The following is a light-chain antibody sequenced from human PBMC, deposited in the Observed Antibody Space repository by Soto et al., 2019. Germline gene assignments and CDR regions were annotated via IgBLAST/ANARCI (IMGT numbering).Light chain of an antibody. CDR1: QTVRNNY. CDR3: QQFSSYPLT. CDR2: DAS. V-gene: IGKV3-20*01. J-gene: IGKJ4*01. Sequence: EIVLTQSPGTLSLSPGEGATVSCRVSQTVRNNYLAWYQQKPGQAPRLLIYDASSRATGIPDRFSGGGSGTDFTLTISRLEPEDFAVYYCQQFSSYPLTFGGGTKVEIK.